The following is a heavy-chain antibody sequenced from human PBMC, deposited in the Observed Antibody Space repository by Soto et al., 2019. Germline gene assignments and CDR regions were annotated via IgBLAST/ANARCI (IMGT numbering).Heavy chain of an antibody. CDR1: GYTFTSYA. D-gene: IGHD2-15*01. Sequence: ASVKVSCKASGYTFTSYAMHWVRQAPGQRLEWMGWINAGNGNTKYSQKFQGRVTITRDTSASTAYMELSSLRSEDTAVYYCAREGYCSGGSCYFFLDYWGQGTLVTSPQ. CDR3: AREGYCSGGSCYFFLDY. J-gene: IGHJ4*02. V-gene: IGHV1-3*01. CDR2: INAGNGNT.